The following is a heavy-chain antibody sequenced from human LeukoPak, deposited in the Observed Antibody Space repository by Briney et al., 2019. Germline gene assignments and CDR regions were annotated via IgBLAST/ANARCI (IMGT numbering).Heavy chain of an antibody. Sequence: GESLRLSCAASGFTFSAYAMIWVRQAPGKGLEWVSAITGSGASTYYADSVKGRFTISRDNSKNTLYLQMNSLRAEDTAVYYCAKRISGWYYSDYWGQGTLVTVSS. CDR3: AKRISGWYYSDY. J-gene: IGHJ4*02. V-gene: IGHV3-23*01. D-gene: IGHD6-19*01. CDR2: ITGSGAST. CDR1: GFTFSAYA.